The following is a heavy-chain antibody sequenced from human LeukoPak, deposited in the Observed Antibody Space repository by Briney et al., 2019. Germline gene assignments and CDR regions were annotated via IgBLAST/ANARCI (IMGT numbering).Heavy chain of an antibody. CDR3: ATTMVRGVIQSGMDV. J-gene: IGHJ6*04. CDR2: IIPIFGTA. Sequence: SVKVSCKASGGTFSSYAISWVRQAPGQGLEWMGGIIPIFGTANYTQKFQGRVTITADKSTSTAYMELSSLRAEDTALYYGATTMVRGVIQSGMDVWGKGTTVTVSS. D-gene: IGHD3-10*01. CDR1: GGTFSSYA. V-gene: IGHV1-69*06.